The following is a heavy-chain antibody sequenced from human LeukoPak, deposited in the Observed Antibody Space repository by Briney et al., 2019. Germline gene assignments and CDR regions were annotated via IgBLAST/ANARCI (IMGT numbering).Heavy chain of an antibody. CDR3: AKDEGDSGYSGYDSRPSFDY. Sequence: PGGSLRLSCAVSGFTSSSNAMSWVRHAPGGGLGWVSAISGSVGRTYYADSVKGRFAISRDNSKNTLYLQMNRLTAEDTAVYYCAKDEGDSGYSGYDSRPSFDYWGQGTLVTVSS. V-gene: IGHV3-23*01. J-gene: IGHJ4*02. CDR2: ISGSVGRT. CDR1: GFTSSSNA. D-gene: IGHD5-12*01.